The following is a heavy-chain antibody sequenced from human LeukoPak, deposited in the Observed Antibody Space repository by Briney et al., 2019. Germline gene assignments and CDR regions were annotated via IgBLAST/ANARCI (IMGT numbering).Heavy chain of an antibody. Sequence: PGGSLRLSCAASGFTFSASSMHWVRQTSGKGLEWVGRIRDKAYNYVTASAESLKGRFTVSGDDSRNMVYLQMNSLKTEDTAVYYCVRPGSGNYYYYWGQGTLVTVSS. CDR1: GFTFSASS. J-gene: IGHJ4*02. D-gene: IGHD3-10*01. V-gene: IGHV3-73*01. CDR2: IRDKAYNYVT. CDR3: VRPGSGNYYYY.